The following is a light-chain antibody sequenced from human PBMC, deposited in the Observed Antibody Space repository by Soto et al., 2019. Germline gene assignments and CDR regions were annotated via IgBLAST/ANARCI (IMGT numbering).Light chain of an antibody. CDR2: AAS. CDR1: QGISNY. Sequence: DIQMTQSPSSLSASVGDRVTITCRASQGISNYLAWNQQKPGKVPKLLIYAASTLQSGVPSRFSGSGSGTDFSLTISSLQPEDVASYYCQKYNSAPRTFGQGIKVEIK. V-gene: IGKV1-27*01. J-gene: IGKJ1*01. CDR3: QKYNSAPRT.